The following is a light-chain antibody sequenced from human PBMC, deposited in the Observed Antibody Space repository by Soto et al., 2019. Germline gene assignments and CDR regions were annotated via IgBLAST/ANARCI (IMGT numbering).Light chain of an antibody. V-gene: IGKV1-33*01. J-gene: IGKJ3*01. Sequence: DIQMTQSPSSLSASVGDRVTITCQASHDITSFLNWYQHKPGRAPKLLIYDASILEAGVPTRFSGSGYGTHFTFTISSLQPADVATYYCQHCDYLPIFGPGTTVDFK. CDR1: HDITSF. CDR2: DAS. CDR3: QHCDYLPI.